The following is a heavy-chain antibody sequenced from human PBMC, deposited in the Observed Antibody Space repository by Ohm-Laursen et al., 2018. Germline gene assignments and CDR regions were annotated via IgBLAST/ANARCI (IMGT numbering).Heavy chain of an antibody. CDR3: ARSGSFRRMDV. D-gene: IGHD3-10*01. V-gene: IGHV4-31*03. CDR2: IYYSGST. J-gene: IGHJ6*02. CDR1: GGSISSGGYY. Sequence: TLSLTCTVSGGSISSGGYYWSWIRQHPGKGLEWIGYIYYSGSTYYNPSLKSRVTISVDTSKNQFSLELSSVTAADTAVYYCARSGSFRRMDVWGQGTTVTVSS.